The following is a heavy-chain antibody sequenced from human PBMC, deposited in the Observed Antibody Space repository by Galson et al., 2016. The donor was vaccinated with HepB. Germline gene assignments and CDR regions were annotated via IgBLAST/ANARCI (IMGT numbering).Heavy chain of an antibody. CDR2: IYHSGST. CDR3: ATGPPPKRLDS. CDR1: GGSIGSSYW. J-gene: IGHJ5*01. V-gene: IGHV4-4*02. Sequence: SETLSLTCDVSGGSIGSSYWWSWVRQPPGKGLEWIGEIYHSGSTNYTPSLQSRVTISVDKSKNQFSLNLSPVTAADTAVDYCATGPPPKRLDSWGQGILFTVAS.